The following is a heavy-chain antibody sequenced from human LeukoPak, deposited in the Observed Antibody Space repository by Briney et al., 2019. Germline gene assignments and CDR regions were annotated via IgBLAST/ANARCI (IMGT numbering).Heavy chain of an antibody. CDR2: IYYSGST. D-gene: IGHD3-10*01. J-gene: IGHJ6*04. Sequence: SETLSLTCTVSGGSLSSYYWSWIRQPPGKGLEGIGYIYYSGSTNYNPSLTSRVTISVDTSKNHSSLKLISVTAADAAVYYCARCTSYISGSYYKGSYYYYGMDVWGKGTTVTVSS. CDR3: ARCTSYISGSYYKGSYYYYGMDV. V-gene: IGHV4-59*01. CDR1: GGSLSSYY.